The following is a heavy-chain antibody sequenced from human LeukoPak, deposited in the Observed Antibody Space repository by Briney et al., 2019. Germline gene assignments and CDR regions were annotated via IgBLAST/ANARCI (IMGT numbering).Heavy chain of an antibody. V-gene: IGHV3-30*03. CDR1: GFTFSSYA. J-gene: IGHJ3*02. CDR2: ISFDGSNK. Sequence: GGSLRLSCAASGFTFSSYAMHWVRQAPGKGLEWVAVISFDGSNKYYADSVKGRFTISRDNSKNTLYLQTNSLRAEDTAVYYCARGEYYYDSSGLPPHGAFDIWGQGTMVTVSS. CDR3: ARGEYYYDSSGLPPHGAFDI. D-gene: IGHD3-22*01.